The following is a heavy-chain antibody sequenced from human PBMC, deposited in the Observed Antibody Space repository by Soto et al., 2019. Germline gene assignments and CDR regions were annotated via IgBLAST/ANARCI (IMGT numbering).Heavy chain of an antibody. CDR1: GDSVSSNSAA. D-gene: IGHD1-7*01. CDR2: TYYRSRWYN. CDR3: AGTTSHQWYYMDV. J-gene: IGHJ6*03. Sequence: QVQLQESGPGLVKPSQTLSLTCAISGDSVSSNSAAWNWIRLSPSRGLEWLARTYYRSRWYNDYAVSVRRRITVNPDTSKNQFSLQLTSVTPEDTAVYDCAGTTSHQWYYMDVWGKGTTVTVSS. V-gene: IGHV6-1*01.